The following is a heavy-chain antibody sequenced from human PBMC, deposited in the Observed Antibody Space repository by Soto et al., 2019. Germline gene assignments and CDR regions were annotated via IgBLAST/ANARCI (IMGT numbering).Heavy chain of an antibody. J-gene: IGHJ4*01. Sequence: CAITGDSVSSNSAGWSWFRQSPSRGLEWLGRTYYRSKWYYEYAVSVRGRITINPDTSKNQYSLQLNSVTPEDTAVYFCARGEQYSGRIFDYWGQGTLVTVSS. CDR1: GDSVSSNSAG. V-gene: IGHV6-1*01. CDR3: ARGEQYSGRIFDY. CDR2: TYYRSKWYY. D-gene: IGHD1-26*01.